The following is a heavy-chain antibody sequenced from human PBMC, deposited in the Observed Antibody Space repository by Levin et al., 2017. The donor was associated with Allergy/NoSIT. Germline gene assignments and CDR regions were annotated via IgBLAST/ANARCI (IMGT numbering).Heavy chain of an antibody. Sequence: SLLLSFSSSFLTLPLSPLPPVSHAPAPFLSFFSFLSSALLTNQYADSVKGRFTVSIDSSKTTLFLQMNSLRVEDTAVYYCAKDRGWDYWGQGTLVTVSS. J-gene: IGHJ4*02. CDR3: AKDRGWDY. V-gene: IGHV3-30*18. CDR1: FLTLPLSP. D-gene: IGHD3-22*01. CDR2: LSSALLTN.